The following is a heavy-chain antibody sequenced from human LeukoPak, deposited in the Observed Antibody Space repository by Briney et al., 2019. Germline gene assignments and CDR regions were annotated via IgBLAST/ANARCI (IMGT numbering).Heavy chain of an antibody. CDR2: INHSGST. CDR1: GFTFSSYS. CDR3: ARVGYDFWGAYYYYYYMDV. V-gene: IGHV4-34*01. Sequence: GSLRLSCAASGFTFSSYSMNWVRQPPGKGLEWIGEINHSGSTNYNPSLKSRVTISVDTSKNQFSLKLSSVTAADTAVYFCARVGYDFWGAYYYYYYMDVWGKGTTVTVSS. J-gene: IGHJ6*03. D-gene: IGHD3-3*01.